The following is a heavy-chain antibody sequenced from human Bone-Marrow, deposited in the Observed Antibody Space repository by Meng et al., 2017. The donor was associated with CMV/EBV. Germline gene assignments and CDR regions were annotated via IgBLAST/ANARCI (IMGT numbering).Heavy chain of an antibody. Sequence: GESLKISCAASGFTFSSYAMHWVRQAPGKGPEWVANIRFDGTNKYHADSVKGRFTISRDNSKNTLYLQMNSLRAEDTAVYYCAKRGDSSGTYAMDVWGQGTTVTVSS. D-gene: IGHD3-22*01. CDR2: IRFDGTNK. J-gene: IGHJ6*02. CDR1: GFTFSSYA. CDR3: AKRGDSSGTYAMDV. V-gene: IGHV3-30*02.